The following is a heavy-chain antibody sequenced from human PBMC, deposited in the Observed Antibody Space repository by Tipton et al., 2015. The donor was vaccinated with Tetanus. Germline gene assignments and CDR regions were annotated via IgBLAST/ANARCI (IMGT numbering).Heavy chain of an antibody. CDR2: IYYSGST. CDR1: GGSISSSSYY. Sequence: TLSLTCTVSGGSISSSSYYWGWIRQPPGKGLEWIGSIYYSGSTYYNPSLKSRVTISVDTSKNQFSLKLSSVTAADTAVYYCARGTKKLWFGELNWFDPWGQGTLVTVSS. D-gene: IGHD3-10*01. CDR3: ARGTKKLWFGELNWFDP. J-gene: IGHJ5*02. V-gene: IGHV4-39*01.